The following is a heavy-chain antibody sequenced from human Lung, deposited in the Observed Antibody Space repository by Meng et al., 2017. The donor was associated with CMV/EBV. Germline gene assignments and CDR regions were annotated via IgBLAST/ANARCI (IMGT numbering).Heavy chain of an antibody. CDR2: IGHDGNKK. CDR3: AKDRGWELRLLVH. D-gene: IGHD1-26*01. V-gene: IGHV3-30*02. J-gene: IGHJ4*02. CDR1: GFTFSNYG. Sequence: GGSLRLSCAAGGFTFSNYGMYWVRQTPGKGLQWVAFIGHDGNKKFYTDSVRGRFTIDRDNSRNTLLLRMNSLRDEDTAVYYCAKDRGWELRLLVHWGQGALVTVSS.